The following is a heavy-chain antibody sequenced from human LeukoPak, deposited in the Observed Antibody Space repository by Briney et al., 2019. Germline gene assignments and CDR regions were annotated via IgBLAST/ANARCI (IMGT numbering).Heavy chain of an antibody. V-gene: IGHV3-33*06. CDR3: AKDVQRGFDYSNSLQN. J-gene: IGHJ1*01. CDR1: GFTFSHYG. Sequence: GGSLRLSCAASGFTFSHYGMHWVRQTPRAGLEWVAVIWFDGSDKYYAKSVKGRFTISRDNSKNSLFLQMNSLRAEDTAVYYCAKDVQRGFDYSNSLQNWGQGILVTVSS. CDR2: IWFDGSDK. D-gene: IGHD4-11*01.